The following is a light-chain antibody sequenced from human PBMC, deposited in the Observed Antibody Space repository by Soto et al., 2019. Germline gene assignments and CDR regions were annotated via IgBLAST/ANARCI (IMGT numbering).Light chain of an antibody. J-gene: IGLJ1*01. CDR2: DVS. CDR3: GSYTSSSTYV. Sequence: QSALTQPASVSGSPGQSITISCTGTSSDVGGYNYVSWYQQHPGKAPKFMIYDVSNRPSGVSNRFSGSKSGNTASLTISGLQAEDEADYYCGSYTSSSTYVFGTGTKVTVL. V-gene: IGLV2-14*03. CDR1: SSDVGGYNY.